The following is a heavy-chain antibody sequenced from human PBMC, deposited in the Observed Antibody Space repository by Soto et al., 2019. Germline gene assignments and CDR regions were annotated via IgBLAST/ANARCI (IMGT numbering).Heavy chain of an antibody. V-gene: IGHV3-21*01. CDR2: ISSGSGRFI. Sequence: EAQLVESGGGLVKPGRSLRLSCVASGFNFSPYTMNWVRQAPGKGLEWISSISSGSGRFIFYADSVKGRFTISRDNDKNSRYLQMSILRADDTAVYYCARDQRTSVTSGDGLDIWGQGTMVTVSS. D-gene: IGHD4-17*01. CDR3: ARDQRTSVTSGDGLDI. J-gene: IGHJ3*02. CDR1: GFNFSPYT.